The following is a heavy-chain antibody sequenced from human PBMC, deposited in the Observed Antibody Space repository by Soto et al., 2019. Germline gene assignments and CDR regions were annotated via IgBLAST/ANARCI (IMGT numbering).Heavy chain of an antibody. CDR3: ARVGTTVTTYWYFDL. CDR1: GYTFTSYG. Sequence: ASVKVSCKASGYTFTSYGISWVRQAPGQGLEWMGWISAYNGNTNYAQKLQGRVTMTTDTSTTTAYMELSSLRSEDTAVYYCARVGTTVTTYWYFDLWGRGTLVTVSS. D-gene: IGHD4-17*01. J-gene: IGHJ2*01. CDR2: ISAYNGNT. V-gene: IGHV1-18*01.